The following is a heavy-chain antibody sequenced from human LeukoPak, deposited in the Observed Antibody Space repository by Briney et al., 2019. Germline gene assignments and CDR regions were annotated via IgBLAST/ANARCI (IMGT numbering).Heavy chain of an antibody. Sequence: GGSLRLSCAASGFTFSSYAMHWVRQAPGKGLEWVAVISYDGSNKYYADSVKGRFTISRDNPKNTLYLQMNSLRAEDTAVYYCARASYSGSYRIDYWGQGTLVTVSS. J-gene: IGHJ4*02. CDR2: ISYDGSNK. D-gene: IGHD1-26*01. CDR3: ARASYSGSYRIDY. CDR1: GFTFSSYA. V-gene: IGHV3-30*04.